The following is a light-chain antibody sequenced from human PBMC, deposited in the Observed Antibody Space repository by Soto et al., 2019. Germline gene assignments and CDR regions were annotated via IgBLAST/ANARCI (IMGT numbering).Light chain of an antibody. Sequence: EIVLTQSPGTLSLSPGERATLSCITSQSVSSSYLACYQQKPGQAPRLLIYGASSRATGIPDRFSGSGSGSDFTLTISSLQSEDFAVYFCHQYNSWPRTFGQGTKVDIK. J-gene: IGKJ1*01. CDR2: GAS. CDR1: QSVSSSY. V-gene: IGKV3-20*01. CDR3: HQYNSWPRT.